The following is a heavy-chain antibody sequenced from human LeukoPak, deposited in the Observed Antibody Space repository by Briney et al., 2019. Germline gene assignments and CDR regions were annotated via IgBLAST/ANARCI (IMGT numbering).Heavy chain of an antibody. CDR1: GFTFSVYW. D-gene: IGHD2-15*01. V-gene: IGHV3-7*01. CDR2: IKQDGSDK. Sequence: VQPGGSLILSCEVSGFTFSVYWMSWVRQAPGKGLEWVANIKQDGSDKYYVDPVKGRFTISRDNAKNSLYLQMNSLRAEDTAVYYCARVEYCSGGSCYLVDYWGRGTLVTVSS. J-gene: IGHJ4*02. CDR3: ARVEYCSGGSCYLVDY.